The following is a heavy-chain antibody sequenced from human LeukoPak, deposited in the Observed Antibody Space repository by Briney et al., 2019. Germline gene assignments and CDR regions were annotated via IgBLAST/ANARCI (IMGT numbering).Heavy chain of an antibody. V-gene: IGHV3-30*18. CDR3: AKDFSYAWDYFDY. Sequence: PGRSLRLSCAASGFTFSSYGMHWVRQAPGKGLEWVAVISYDGSSKYYADSVKGRFTISRDNSKNTLYLQMNSLRAEDTAVYYCAKDFSYAWDYFDYWGQGTLVTVSS. CDR2: ISYDGSSK. J-gene: IGHJ4*02. CDR1: GFTFSSYG. D-gene: IGHD2-2*01.